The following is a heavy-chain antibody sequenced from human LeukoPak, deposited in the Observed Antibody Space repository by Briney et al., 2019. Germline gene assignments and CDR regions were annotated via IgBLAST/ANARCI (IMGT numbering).Heavy chain of an antibody. Sequence: PGGSLRLSCAASGFTFSSYGMHWVRQAPGKGLEWVAVISYDGSDKYYADSVKGRFTISRDNAKNTLYLQMSSLRAEDTAVYYCIKDRTGTYSFDYWGQGTLVTVSS. CDR3: IKDRTGTYSFDY. D-gene: IGHD7-27*01. V-gene: IGHV3-30*18. CDR1: GFTFSSYG. J-gene: IGHJ4*02. CDR2: ISYDGSDK.